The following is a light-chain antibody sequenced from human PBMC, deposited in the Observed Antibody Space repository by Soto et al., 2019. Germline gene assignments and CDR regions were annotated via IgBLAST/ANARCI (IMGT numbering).Light chain of an antibody. CDR1: QGIGNN. CDR2: AAS. Sequence: DIPMTQSPSSLSASVGDRVTITCRASQGIGNNLAWYQQKPGQAPKPLIYAASTLQSGDPSRVSGTGSGTDFTLTISSLQPEDVATYYCQDYDNAAVFGPGTKVDIK. J-gene: IGKJ3*01. CDR3: QDYDNAAV. V-gene: IGKV1-27*01.